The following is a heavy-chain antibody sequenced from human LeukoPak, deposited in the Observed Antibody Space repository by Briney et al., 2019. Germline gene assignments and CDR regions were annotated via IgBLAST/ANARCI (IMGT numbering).Heavy chain of an antibody. CDR2: INHSGST. CDR3: ARGSATKQYGSGWAA. Sequence: TSETLSLTCAVYGGSFSGYYWSWIRQPPGKGLEWIGEINHSGSTNYNPSLKSRVTISVDTSKNQFSLKLSSVTAADTAVYYCARGSATKQYGSGWAAWGQGTLVTVSS. CDR1: GGSFSGYY. D-gene: IGHD6-19*01. J-gene: IGHJ5*02. V-gene: IGHV4-34*01.